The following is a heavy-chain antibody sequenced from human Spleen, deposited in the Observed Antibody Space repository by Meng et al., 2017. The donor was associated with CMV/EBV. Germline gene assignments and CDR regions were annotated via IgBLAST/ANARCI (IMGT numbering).Heavy chain of an antibody. D-gene: IGHD1-7*01. CDR1: DYTCPAYY. CDR3: ARVEGITATPRD. V-gene: IGHV1-2*02. Sequence: SCNPSDYTCPAYYIHWVRQAPGQGLEWMGYINPNPGGTIYAQTFQGRITMTRDTSIRTAYLELSRLRSDDTAVYYCARVEGITATPRDWGQGTLVTVSS. J-gene: IGHJ4*02. CDR2: INPNPGGT.